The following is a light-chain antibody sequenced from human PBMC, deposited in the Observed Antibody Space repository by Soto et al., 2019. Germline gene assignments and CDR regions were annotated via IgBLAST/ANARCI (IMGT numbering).Light chain of an antibody. V-gene: IGKV3-20*01. CDR1: QSVSSSY. Sequence: EIVLTQSPATLSFSPGERATLSCRASQSVSSSYLAWYQQKPGQAPRLLIYGASSRATGIPDRFSGSGSGTDFTLTISRLEPEDFAVYYCQQYGSSPPEKTFGQGTKVDIK. CDR3: QQYGSSPPEKT. CDR2: GAS. J-gene: IGKJ1*01.